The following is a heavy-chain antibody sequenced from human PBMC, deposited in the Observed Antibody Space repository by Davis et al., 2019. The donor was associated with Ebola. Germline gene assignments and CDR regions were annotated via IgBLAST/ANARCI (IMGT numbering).Heavy chain of an antibody. CDR2: ISSSSSYI. D-gene: IGHD3-10*01. CDR1: GFTFSSYS. V-gene: IGHV3-21*01. Sequence: GESLKISCAASGFTFSSYSMNWVRQAPGKGLEWVSSISSSSSYIYYADSVKGRFTISRDNAKNSLYLQMNSLRAEDTAVYYCARAVGSWFRELFKAFYGMDVWGQGTTVTVSS. J-gene: IGHJ6*02. CDR3: ARAVGSWFRELFKAFYGMDV.